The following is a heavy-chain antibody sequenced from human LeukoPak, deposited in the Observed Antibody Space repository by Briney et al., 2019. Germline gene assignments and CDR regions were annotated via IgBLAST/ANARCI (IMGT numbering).Heavy chain of an antibody. Sequence: GGSLRLSCAASGFTFSSYAMSWVRQAPGKGLVWVSRINTDRSITNYADSVKGRFSISRDNAKNTLYLQMSSLRAEDTAVYYCARDRGPRTGFMVREAYDYWGQGTLVTVSS. D-gene: IGHD3-10*01. CDR2: INTDRSIT. CDR1: GFTFSSYA. V-gene: IGHV3-74*01. CDR3: ARDRGPRTGFMVREAYDY. J-gene: IGHJ4*02.